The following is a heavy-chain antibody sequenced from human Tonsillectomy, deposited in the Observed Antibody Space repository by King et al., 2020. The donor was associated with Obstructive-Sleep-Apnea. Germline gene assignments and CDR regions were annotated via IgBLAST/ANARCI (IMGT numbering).Heavy chain of an antibody. D-gene: IGHD6-13*01. CDR3: AKGGMSWFDP. CDR2: ISGSGGTT. CDR1: GFTFSSSA. V-gene: IGHV3-23*04. Sequence: VQLVESGGGLVQPGGSLRLSCAASGFTFSSSAMSWVRQAPGKGLEWVSAISGSGGTTYYADSVKGRFAISIDNSRNTLYLQMNSLRAEETAVYYCAKGGMSWFDPWGQGTLVTVSS. J-gene: IGHJ5*02.